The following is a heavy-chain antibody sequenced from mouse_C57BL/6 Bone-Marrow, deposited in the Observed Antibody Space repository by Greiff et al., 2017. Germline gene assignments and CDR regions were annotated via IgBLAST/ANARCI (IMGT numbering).Heavy chain of an antibody. CDR1: GYAFTSSW. D-gene: IGHD2-12*01. CDR3: ARSVYYSNDPFDY. CDR2: IYPGDGGT. J-gene: IGHJ2*02. V-gene: IGHV1-82*01. Sequence: QVQLQQSGPELVKPGASVSISCKASGYAFTSSWMNWVKQRPGKGLEWIGRIYPGDGGTNYNGKFKGKATLTADKSSSTAYMQLSSLTSENSAVYFGARSVYYSNDPFDYWGQGTSLTVSS.